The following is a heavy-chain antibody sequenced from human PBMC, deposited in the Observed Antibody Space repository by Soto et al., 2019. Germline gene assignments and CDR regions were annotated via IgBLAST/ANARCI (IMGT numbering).Heavy chain of an antibody. CDR1: GYTFNNYA. V-gene: IGHV1-18*04. J-gene: IGHJ5*02. D-gene: IGHD5-12*01. CDR2: YNPVIAYG. CDR3: ARNISDSDGWLDP. Sequence: QVQLLQSGAEVKEPGASVKVSCKASGYTFNNYAVSWVRQAPGQGLEWMGWYNPVIAYGQSAKKFQGRVSMTTDTSTNTAYMELKSLRSDDTAVYYCARNISDSDGWLDPWGQGTLVTVSS.